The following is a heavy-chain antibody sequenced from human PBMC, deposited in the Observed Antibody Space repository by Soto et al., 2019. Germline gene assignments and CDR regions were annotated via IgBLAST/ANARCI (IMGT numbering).Heavy chain of an antibody. Sequence: LRLSCASSGVTFSSCSMNWVRQALGKGLEWVSFISGSGDTKYYADSVKGRFTISRDNAKNSLYLQMSSLRDEDTAVYYCAKYCSSDVCFDYWGQGTLVTVSS. CDR3: AKYCSSDVCFDY. CDR2: ISGSGDTK. CDR1: GVTFSSCS. J-gene: IGHJ4*02. V-gene: IGHV3-48*02. D-gene: IGHD2-8*01.